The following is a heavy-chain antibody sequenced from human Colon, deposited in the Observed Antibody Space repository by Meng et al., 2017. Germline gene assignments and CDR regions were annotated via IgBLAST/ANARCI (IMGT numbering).Heavy chain of an antibody. Sequence: QVPLRESGPGLVRLSETLSLTCTVSGGSVSSGTYYWSWIRQPPGKGLEWIGCIYYSGTTNYNPSLKSRVTISVDTSKNQFSLKLSSVTPADTAVYFCARDRVPGKYWGQGTLVTVSS. CDR1: GGSVSSGTYY. CDR3: ARDRVPGKY. D-gene: IGHD1-14*01. J-gene: IGHJ4*02. CDR2: IYYSGTT. V-gene: IGHV4-61*01.